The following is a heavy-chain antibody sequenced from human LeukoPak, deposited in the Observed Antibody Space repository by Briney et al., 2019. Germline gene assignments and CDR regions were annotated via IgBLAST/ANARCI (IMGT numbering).Heavy chain of an antibody. V-gene: IGHV1-24*01. CDR1: GYTLTELS. CDR3: ASVPGGIVGATRSSPYYYGMDV. CDR2: FDPEDGET. J-gene: IGHJ6*02. D-gene: IGHD1-26*01. Sequence: GASVKVSCTVSGYTLTELSMHWVRQAPGKGLEWMGGFDPEDGETIYAQKFQGRVTMTEDTSTDTAYMELSSLRSEDTAVYYCASVPGGIVGATRSSPYYYGMDVWGQGTTVTVSS.